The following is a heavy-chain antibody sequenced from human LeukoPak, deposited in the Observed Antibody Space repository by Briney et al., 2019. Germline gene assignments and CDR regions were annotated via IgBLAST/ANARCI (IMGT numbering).Heavy chain of an antibody. CDR3: ARVSYDYVWGSYRYTRAFDI. V-gene: IGHV1-2*02. Sequence: ASVKVSCKASGYTFTGYYMHWVRQAPGQGLEWMGWINPNSGGTNYAQKFQGRVTMTRDTSISTAYMELSRLRSDDTAVCYCARVSYDYVWGSYRYTRAFDIWGQGTMVTVSS. D-gene: IGHD3-16*02. CDR2: INPNSGGT. CDR1: GYTFTGYY. J-gene: IGHJ3*02.